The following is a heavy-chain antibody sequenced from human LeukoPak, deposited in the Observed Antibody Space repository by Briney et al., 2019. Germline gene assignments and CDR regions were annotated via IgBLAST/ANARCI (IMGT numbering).Heavy chain of an antibody. J-gene: IGHJ6*03. Sequence: GASAKVSCKASGYTFTNYGLTWVRQAPGQGLEWMGWITTYNGNTSYAQNLQGRVTMTTDTSTSTAYMELRGLRYDDTAVYYCARGGYNYGYRGTNYMDVWGKGTTVTVSS. D-gene: IGHD5-18*01. V-gene: IGHV1-18*01. CDR2: ITTYNGNT. CDR1: GYTFTNYG. CDR3: ARGGYNYGYRGTNYMDV.